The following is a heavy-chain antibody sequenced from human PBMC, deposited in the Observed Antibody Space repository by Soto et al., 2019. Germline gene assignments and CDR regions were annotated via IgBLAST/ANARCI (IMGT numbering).Heavy chain of an antibody. CDR3: AREGSSGGYDNNCCDP. CDR1: GFTFSSYS. V-gene: IGHV3-21*01. CDR2: ISTSSSYI. Sequence: EVQLVESGGGLVKPGGSLRLSCAASGFTFSSYSMNWVRQAPGKGLEWVSSISTSSSYIYYADSLKGRFTISRDNAKNSLYLQMNSLRAEDTAVYYCAREGSSGGYDNNCCDPWGQGTLVTVSS. J-gene: IGHJ5*02. D-gene: IGHD5-12*01.